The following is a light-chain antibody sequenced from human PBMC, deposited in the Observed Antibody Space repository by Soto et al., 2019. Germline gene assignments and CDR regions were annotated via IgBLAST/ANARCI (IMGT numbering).Light chain of an antibody. CDR1: SSDVGGYNY. CDR2: DVS. J-gene: IGLJ1*01. V-gene: IGLV2-14*01. Sequence: QSALTQPASVSGSPEQSITISCTGTSSDVGGYNYVSWYQQHPGKAPKLMIYDVSNRPSGVSNRFSGSKSGNTASLTISGLQAEDEADYYCSSYTSSSTPGFGTGTKLTVL. CDR3: SSYTSSSTPG.